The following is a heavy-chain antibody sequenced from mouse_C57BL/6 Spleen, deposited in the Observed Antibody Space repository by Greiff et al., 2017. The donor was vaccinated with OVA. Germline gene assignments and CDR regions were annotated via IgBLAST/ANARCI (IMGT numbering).Heavy chain of an antibody. Sequence: EVKLMESGGGLVKPGGSLKLSCAASGFTFSDYGMHWVRQAPEKGLEWVAYISSGSSTIYYADTVKGRFTISRDNAKNTLFLQMTSLRSEDTAMYYCARFSPHWYFDVWGTGTTVTVSS. CDR2: ISSGSSTI. V-gene: IGHV5-17*01. D-gene: IGHD6-1*01. J-gene: IGHJ1*03. CDR3: ARFSPHWYFDV. CDR1: GFTFSDYG.